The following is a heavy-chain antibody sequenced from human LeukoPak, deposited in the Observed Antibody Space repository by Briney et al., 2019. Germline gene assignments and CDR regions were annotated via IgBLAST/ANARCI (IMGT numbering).Heavy chain of an antibody. V-gene: IGHV3-21*01. CDR2: ISSSSSYI. D-gene: IGHD2-8*01. Sequence: GGSLRLSCAASGFTFSSYSMNWVRQAPGKGLEWVSFISSSSSYIYYADSVKGRFTISRDNAKNSLYLQMNSLRAEDTAVYYCARGVMVSYYMDVWGKGTTVTVSS. CDR3: ARGVMVSYYMDV. CDR1: GFTFSSYS. J-gene: IGHJ6*03.